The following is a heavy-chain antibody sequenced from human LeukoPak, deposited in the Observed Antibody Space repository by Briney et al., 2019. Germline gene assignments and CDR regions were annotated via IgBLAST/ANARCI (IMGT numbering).Heavy chain of an antibody. Sequence: GGSLRLSCAASGFTFSSYSMNWVRQAPGKGLEWVSYISSSSSTIYYADSVKGRFTISRDNAKNSLYLQMNSLRAEDTAVYYCARATVVVVTNWFDPWGQGTLVTASS. V-gene: IGHV3-48*01. J-gene: IGHJ5*02. CDR1: GFTFSSYS. CDR2: ISSSSSTI. CDR3: ARATVVVVTNWFDP. D-gene: IGHD2-15*01.